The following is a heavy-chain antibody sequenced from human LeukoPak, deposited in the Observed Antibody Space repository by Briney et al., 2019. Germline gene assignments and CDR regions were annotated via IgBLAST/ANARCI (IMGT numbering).Heavy chain of an antibody. Sequence: GESLKISCKGSGYSFSNCYIDWVRQMPGKGLERMGVMYPGGSDIRYSPSLQGQVTISADKSIDTAYLQWSSLKASDSAMYYCASRTGSYYPFDSWGQGTLVTVSS. CDR3: ASRTGSYYPFDS. CDR1: GYSFSNCY. D-gene: IGHD1-26*01. J-gene: IGHJ4*02. CDR2: MYPGGSDI. V-gene: IGHV5-51*01.